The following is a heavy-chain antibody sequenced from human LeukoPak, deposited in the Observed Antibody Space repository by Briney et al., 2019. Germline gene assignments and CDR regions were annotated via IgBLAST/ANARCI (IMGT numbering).Heavy chain of an antibody. CDR2: IYHSGSI. CDR1: GGSISSSNW. V-gene: IGHV4-4*02. D-gene: IGHD4-17*01. Sequence: SGTLSLTCAVSGGSISSSNWWSWVRQPPGKGLEWIGEIYHSGSINYNPSLKSRVTMSIDKSKNQFSLKLSSVTAADTAVYYCARAGSVRGMTTVTTNWFDPWGQRTLLTVSS. J-gene: IGHJ5*02. CDR3: ARAGSVRGMTTVTTNWFDP.